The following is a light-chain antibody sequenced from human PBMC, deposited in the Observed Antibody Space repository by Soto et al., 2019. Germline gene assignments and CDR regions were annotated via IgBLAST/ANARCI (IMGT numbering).Light chain of an antibody. Sequence: IVLTQSPGTLSLSPGERATLSCRASHSVGSYLAWYQQRPGQAPRLLIFETSNRATDIPARFSGSGSGTDFTLTISGLEPEDFAVYYCQQRTNRPPITFGQGTRLEIK. J-gene: IGKJ5*01. CDR2: ETS. CDR3: QQRTNRPPIT. CDR1: HSVGSY. V-gene: IGKV3-11*01.